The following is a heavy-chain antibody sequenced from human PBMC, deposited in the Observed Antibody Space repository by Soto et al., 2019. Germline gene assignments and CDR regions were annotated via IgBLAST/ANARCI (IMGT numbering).Heavy chain of an antibody. Sequence: QVQLQESGPGLVKPSQTLSLTCTVSSGSISSGGYYWSWIRQHPGKGLEWIGYIYYSGSTYYNPSLKSRVTISVDTSKNQFSLKLSSVTAADTAVYYCAREDEGGRDGERELDYWGQGTLVTVSS. V-gene: IGHV4-31*03. J-gene: IGHJ4*02. CDR3: AREDEGGRDGERELDY. D-gene: IGHD3-10*01. CDR2: IYYSGST. CDR1: SGSISSGGYY.